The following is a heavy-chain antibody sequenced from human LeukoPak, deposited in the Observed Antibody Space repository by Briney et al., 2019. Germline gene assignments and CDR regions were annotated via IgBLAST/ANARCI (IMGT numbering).Heavy chain of an antibody. CDR3: ARDVFYDSSGYYFH. CDR1: GFTFSSYA. V-gene: IGHV3-66*01. CDR2: IYSGGST. J-gene: IGHJ4*02. Sequence: GGSLRLSCAASGFTFSSYAMSWVRQAPGKGLEWVSAIYSGGSTYYADAEKGIFTTSRDNSKTTLYLQMNRLRAEATAAYYCARDVFYDSSGYYFHWGQGTLVTVSS. D-gene: IGHD3-22*01.